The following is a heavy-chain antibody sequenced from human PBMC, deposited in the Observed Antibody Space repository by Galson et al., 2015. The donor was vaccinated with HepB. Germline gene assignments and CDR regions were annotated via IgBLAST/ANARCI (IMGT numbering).Heavy chain of an antibody. CDR2: IYYSGST. Sequence: TLSLTCTVSGGSISSGGYYWSWIRQHPGKGLEWIGYIYYSGSTYYNPSLKSRVTISVDTSKNQFSLKLSSVTAADTAVYYCARDGYCSSTSCMPWYFDLWGRGTLVTVSS. D-gene: IGHD2-2*01. J-gene: IGHJ2*01. V-gene: IGHV4-31*03. CDR3: ARDGYCSSTSCMPWYFDL. CDR1: GGSISSGGYY.